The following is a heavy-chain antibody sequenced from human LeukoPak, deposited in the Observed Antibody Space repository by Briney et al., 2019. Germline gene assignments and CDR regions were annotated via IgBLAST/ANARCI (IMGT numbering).Heavy chain of an antibody. J-gene: IGHJ4*02. CDR1: GFTFSFYN. V-gene: IGHV3-48*02. CDR2: ISRDSITT. CDR3: ARDLLDY. Sequence: GGSLRLSCAASGFTFSFYNMNWVRPAPGKGLEWVSYISRDSITTYYADSVKGRFTISRDNAKNSLYLQMNSLRDEDTAVYFCARDLLDYWGQGTLVTVSS.